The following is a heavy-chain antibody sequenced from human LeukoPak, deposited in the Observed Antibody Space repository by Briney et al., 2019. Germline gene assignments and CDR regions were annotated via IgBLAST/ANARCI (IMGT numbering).Heavy chain of an antibody. V-gene: IGHV3-11*01. J-gene: IGHJ4*02. CDR1: GFTFSDYY. Sequence: GGSLRLSCAASGFTFSDYYMSWIRQAPGKGLEWVSYISSSGSTIYYADSVKGRFTISRDNSKNTLYLQMNSLRAEDTAVYYCAKTVSSGWYSPYFDYWGQGTLVTVSS. CDR3: AKTVSSGWYSPYFDY. CDR2: ISSSGSTI. D-gene: IGHD6-19*01.